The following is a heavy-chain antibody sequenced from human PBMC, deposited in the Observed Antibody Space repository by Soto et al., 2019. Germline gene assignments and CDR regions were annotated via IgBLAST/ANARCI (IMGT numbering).Heavy chain of an antibody. V-gene: IGHV3-23*01. CDR2: ISGPSKSI. CDR3: AEGAMSARKIDF. J-gene: IGHJ4*02. D-gene: IGHD3-3*01. Sequence: GGSLRLSCAASGFTFNSQSMSWVRQTPGKGLEWVSSISGPSKSIYYADSVKGRFTISRDNSENTVYLQMNSLRAEDTAVYYCAEGAMSARKIDFWGQGTLVTVSS. CDR1: GFTFNSQS.